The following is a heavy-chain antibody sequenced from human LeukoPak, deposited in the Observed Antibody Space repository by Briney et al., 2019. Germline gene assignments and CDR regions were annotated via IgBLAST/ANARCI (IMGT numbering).Heavy chain of an antibody. CDR1: GGSISSYY. CDR3: ARRTYSSSWRPNHDAFDI. J-gene: IGHJ3*02. Sequence: SETLSLTCTVSGGSISSYYWSWIRQPPGKGLEWIGYIYYSGSTSYNPSLKSRVTISVDTSKNQFSLKLSSVTAADTAVYYCARRTYSSSWRPNHDAFDIWGQGTMVTVSS. D-gene: IGHD6-6*01. CDR2: IYYSGST. V-gene: IGHV4-59*08.